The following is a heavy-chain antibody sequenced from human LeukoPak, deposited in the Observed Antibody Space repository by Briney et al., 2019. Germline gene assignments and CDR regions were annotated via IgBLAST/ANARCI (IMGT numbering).Heavy chain of an antibody. CDR3: ARVHIAAAGTRWFDP. Sequence: SETLSLTCTVSGASISSYYWSWIRQPAGKGLEWIGRIYTSGSTNYNPSLKSRVTMSVDTSKNQSSLKLSSVTAADADVYYCARVHIAAAGTRWFDPWGQGTLVTVSS. J-gene: IGHJ5*02. CDR2: IYTSGST. CDR1: GASISSYY. V-gene: IGHV4-4*07. D-gene: IGHD6-13*01.